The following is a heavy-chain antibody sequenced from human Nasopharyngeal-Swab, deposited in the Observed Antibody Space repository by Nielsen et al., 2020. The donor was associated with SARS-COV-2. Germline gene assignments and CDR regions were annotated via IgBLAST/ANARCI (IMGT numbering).Heavy chain of an antibody. CDR2: IKHDGSAK. CDR1: GFTFSSYW. D-gene: IGHD3-3*01. V-gene: IGHV3-7*01. J-gene: IGHJ6*02. Sequence: GESLKISCAASGFTFSSYWMTWVRQAPGKGLEWVANIKHDGSAKYYAGSVKGRFTISRDNAKSSLHLQMNSLRAEDTAVYYCARHYDFWSGYYNSHFYGMDVWGQGTTVTVSS. CDR3: ARHYDFWSGYYNSHFYGMDV.